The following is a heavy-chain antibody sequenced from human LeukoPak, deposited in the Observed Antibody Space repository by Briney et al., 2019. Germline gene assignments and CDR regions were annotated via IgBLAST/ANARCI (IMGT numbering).Heavy chain of an antibody. J-gene: IGHJ6*02. CDR1: RGSFNSHI. D-gene: IGHD3-10*01. Sequence: SETLSVTCKVARGSFNSHIWTWIRQPPGKGLEWIGYVHASGSSDYNPSLKSRVNMSLDTSKSQFSLNLSSVTAADTAVYYCARLMVRAVLSYYGLDVWGQGTTVTVSS. CDR2: VHASGSS. CDR3: ARLMVRAVLSYYGLDV. V-gene: IGHV4-59*08.